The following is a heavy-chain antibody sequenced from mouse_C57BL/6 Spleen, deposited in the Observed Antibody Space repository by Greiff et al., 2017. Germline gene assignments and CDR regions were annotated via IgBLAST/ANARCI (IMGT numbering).Heavy chain of an antibody. D-gene: IGHD2-4*01. Sequence: EVQRVESEGGLVQPGSSMKLSCTASGFTFSDYYIAWVRQVPEKGLEWVANINYDGSSTYYLDSFKSRLLLSRDNAKNILYLQMSSLKSEDTATYYCAREGGYDWGAMDYWGQGTSVTVSS. V-gene: IGHV5-16*01. CDR2: INYDGSST. CDR3: AREGGYDWGAMDY. J-gene: IGHJ4*01. CDR1: GFTFSDYY.